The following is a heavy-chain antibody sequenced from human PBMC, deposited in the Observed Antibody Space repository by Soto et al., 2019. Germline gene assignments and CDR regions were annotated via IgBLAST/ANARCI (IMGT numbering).Heavy chain of an antibody. D-gene: IGHD3-22*01. Sequence: GGSLRLSCAASGFTFSRYWMHWVRQTPGKGLEYVSSISTNGGSTHYADSVKVRFTISRDNSKNTQYLQMSSLRADDTAVYYCVKGEYYYDSSGYYPFDYWGQGTLVTVSS. J-gene: IGHJ4*02. V-gene: IGHV3-64D*06. CDR2: ISTNGGST. CDR3: VKGEYYYDSSGYYPFDY. CDR1: GFTFSRYW.